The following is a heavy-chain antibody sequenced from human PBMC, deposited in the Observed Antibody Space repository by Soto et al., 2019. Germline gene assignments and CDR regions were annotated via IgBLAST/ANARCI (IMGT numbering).Heavy chain of an antibody. D-gene: IGHD6-13*01. Sequence: GESLKISCKGSGYTFTDYWIGWVRQLPGKGLEWMGIIYPGDSDTRYSPSFQGHVTITVDKSTSTAYLQWNTLKASDTAMYYCAGPFIAAAGMGVWGQGTMVTVSS. V-gene: IGHV5-51*01. CDR3: AGPFIAAAGMGV. CDR1: GYTFTDYW. CDR2: IYPGDSDT. J-gene: IGHJ3*01.